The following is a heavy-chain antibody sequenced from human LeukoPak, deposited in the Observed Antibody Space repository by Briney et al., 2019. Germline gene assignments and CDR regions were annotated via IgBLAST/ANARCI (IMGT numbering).Heavy chain of an antibody. CDR2: IYYSGGT. Sequence: PSETLSLTCTVSGGSISSSYWSWIRQTPGKGLEWIGYIYYSGGTNYNPSLKSRVTISVDTSKNQFSLKLNSVTAADTAVYYCARRRSTTGGRFDYWGQGTLVTVSS. CDR1: GGSISSSY. V-gene: IGHV4-59*08. D-gene: IGHD2-8*02. CDR3: ARRRSTTGGRFDY. J-gene: IGHJ4*02.